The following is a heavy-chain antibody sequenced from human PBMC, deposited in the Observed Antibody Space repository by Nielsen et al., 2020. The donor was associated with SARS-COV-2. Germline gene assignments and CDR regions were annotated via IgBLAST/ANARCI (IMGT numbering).Heavy chain of an antibody. CDR2: MDAGAST. Sequence: GESLKISCAASGFTVNRNYMSWVRQAPGKGLEWVALMDAGASTYYADSVKGRFTISRHNAENTVYLQMNSLRSDDTAVYYCARGVELPHQPPAMDVWGQGTTVTVSS. V-gene: IGHV3-53*04. CDR1: GFTVNRNY. CDR3: ARGVELPHQPPAMDV. J-gene: IGHJ6*02. D-gene: IGHD2-15*01.